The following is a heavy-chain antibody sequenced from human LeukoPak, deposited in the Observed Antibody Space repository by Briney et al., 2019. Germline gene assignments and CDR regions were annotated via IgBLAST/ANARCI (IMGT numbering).Heavy chain of an antibody. CDR3: ARGRVQIGESFFDY. CDR2: MHHTGST. J-gene: IGHJ4*02. Sequence: KTSETLSLTCSVSGYSINSGYHWGWIRQPPGKGLEWIAIMHHTGSTHYNPSLQSRVTISLDTSKNQFSLKLNSVTAADTAVYYCARGRVQIGESFFDYWGQGTLVTVSS. CDR1: GYSINSGYH. D-gene: IGHD3-10*01. V-gene: IGHV4-38-2*02.